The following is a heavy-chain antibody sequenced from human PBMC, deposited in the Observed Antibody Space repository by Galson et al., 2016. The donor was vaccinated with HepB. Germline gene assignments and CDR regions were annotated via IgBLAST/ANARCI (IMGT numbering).Heavy chain of an antibody. Sequence: SLRLSCEASGFTFSRYGMHWVRQAPGKGLEWVAVTSYDGGDKHYADSVKGRFTVSRDNSKNTLFLQMNSLRVEDTAVYYCAKLDCGRDCPRDDWGQGTQVTVS. V-gene: IGHV3-30*19. CDR1: GFTFSRYG. J-gene: IGHJ4*02. D-gene: IGHD2-21*02. CDR2: TSYDGGDK. CDR3: AKLDCGRDCPRDD.